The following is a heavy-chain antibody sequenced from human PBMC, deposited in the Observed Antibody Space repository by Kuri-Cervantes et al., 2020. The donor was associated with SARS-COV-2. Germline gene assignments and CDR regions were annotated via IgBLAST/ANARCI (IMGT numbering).Heavy chain of an antibody. CDR1: GFTFSTYW. J-gene: IGHJ6*02. Sequence: GESLKISCAASGFTFSTYWMSWVRQAPGKGLEWVANIKQDESQKYYVDSVKGRFTISRGNAKNSLYLQMNSLRAEDTAVYYCARFTYSSSNEGIYHYYGMDVWGQGTTVTVSS. CDR2: IKQDESQK. V-gene: IGHV3-7*01. D-gene: IGHD6-6*01. CDR3: ARFTYSSSNEGIYHYYGMDV.